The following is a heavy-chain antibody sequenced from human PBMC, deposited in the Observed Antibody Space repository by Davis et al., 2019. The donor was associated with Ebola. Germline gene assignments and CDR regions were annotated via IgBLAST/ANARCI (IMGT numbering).Heavy chain of an antibody. CDR3: ARQGFGELFDY. D-gene: IGHD3-10*01. J-gene: IGHJ4*02. CDR2: ISYDGSNK. CDR1: GFTFSSYG. V-gene: IGHV3-30*03. Sequence: GGSLRLSCAASGFTFSSYGMHWVRQAPGKGLEWVAVISYDGSNKYYADSGKGRFTISRDNSKNTLYLQMNSLRPEDTAVYYCARQGFGELFDYWGQGTLVTVSS.